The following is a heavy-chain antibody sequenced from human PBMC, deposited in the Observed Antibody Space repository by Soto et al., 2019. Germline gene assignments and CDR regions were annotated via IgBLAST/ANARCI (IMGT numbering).Heavy chain of an antibody. D-gene: IGHD5-18*01. J-gene: IGHJ4*02. Sequence: GASVKVSCKASGGTFGSHGIAWVRQAPGQGLESMGGFIAMLGTPTYAKKVQGRATITADESLTSSYLELRSLRSEDTGVYFCARGAMANFDYWGQGTVVTVSS. CDR1: GGTFGSHG. CDR2: FIAMLGTP. V-gene: IGHV1-69*01. CDR3: ARGAMANFDY.